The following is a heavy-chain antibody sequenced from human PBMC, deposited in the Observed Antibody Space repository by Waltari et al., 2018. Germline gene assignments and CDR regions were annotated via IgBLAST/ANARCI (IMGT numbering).Heavy chain of an antibody. J-gene: IGHJ2*01. V-gene: IGHV4-38-2*01. Sequence: QVQLQESGPGLVKPSETLSLTCAVSGYSISSGYYWGWIRQPPGKGLEWIGSIYHSGSTYYNPSLKSRVTISVDTSKNQFSLKLSSVTAADTAVNYCATTGVAAQRNWYFDLWGRGTLVTVSS. CDR3: ATTGVAAQRNWYFDL. CDR2: IYHSGST. D-gene: IGHD6-6*01. CDR1: GYSISSGYY.